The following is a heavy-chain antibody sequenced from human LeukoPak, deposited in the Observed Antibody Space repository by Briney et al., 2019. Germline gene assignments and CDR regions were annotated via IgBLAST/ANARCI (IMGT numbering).Heavy chain of an antibody. CDR2: ISGSGGKT. J-gene: IGHJ4*02. Sequence: GGSLRLSCAASGFTFSSYAMNWVRQAPGKGLEWVSVISGSGGKTHYADSVKGRFTISGDNSKNTLYLQMNSLRAEGTAVYYCARGVSGTYYLQTFDYWGQGTLVTVSS. CDR1: GFTFSSYA. D-gene: IGHD1-26*01. CDR3: ARGVSGTYYLQTFDY. V-gene: IGHV3-23*01.